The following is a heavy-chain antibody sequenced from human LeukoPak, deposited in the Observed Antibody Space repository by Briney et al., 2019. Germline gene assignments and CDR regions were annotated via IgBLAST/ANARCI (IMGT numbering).Heavy chain of an antibody. V-gene: IGHV4-59*01. J-gene: IGHJ6*03. D-gene: IGHD6-19*01. CDR1: GGSIRDFY. CDR3: ARLGDEIAVSGLKYYHYSHTDV. CDR2: IYCKGST. Sequence: SETLSLTCSVSGGSIRDFYWTWIRQPPGKGLEWIGYIYCKGSTNYSPSLRGRVIMSVDTSRSQFSLSLTSVTPADTAVYFCARLGDEIAVSGLKYYHYSHTDVWGSGTTVAVSS.